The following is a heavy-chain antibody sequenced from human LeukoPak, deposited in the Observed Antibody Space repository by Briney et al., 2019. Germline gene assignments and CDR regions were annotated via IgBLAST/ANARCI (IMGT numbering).Heavy chain of an antibody. Sequence: PSETLSLTCAVYGGSFSGYYWSWIRQPPGKGLEWIGEINHSGSTNYNPSLKSRVTISVDTSKNQFSLNLSSVTPADTGVYYCARGHGSSWRFDPWGQGTLVTVSS. D-gene: IGHD6-13*01. V-gene: IGHV4-34*01. CDR2: INHSGST. CDR1: GGSFSGYY. CDR3: ARGHGSSWRFDP. J-gene: IGHJ5*02.